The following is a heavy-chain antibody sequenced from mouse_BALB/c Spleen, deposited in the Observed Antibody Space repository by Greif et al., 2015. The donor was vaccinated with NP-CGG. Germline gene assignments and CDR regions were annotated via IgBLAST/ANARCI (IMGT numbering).Heavy chain of an antibody. J-gene: IGHJ4*01. Sequence: EVQLVESGGGLVQPGGSRKLSCAASGFTFSDYGMAWVRQAPGKGPEWVAFISNLAYSIYYADTVTGRFTISRENAKNTLYLEMSSLRSEDTAMYYCARGKKYGNYEGAMDYWGQGTSVTVSS. V-gene: IGHV5-15*02. CDR3: ARGKKYGNYEGAMDY. CDR1: GFTFSDYG. CDR2: ISNLAYSI. D-gene: IGHD2-10*02.